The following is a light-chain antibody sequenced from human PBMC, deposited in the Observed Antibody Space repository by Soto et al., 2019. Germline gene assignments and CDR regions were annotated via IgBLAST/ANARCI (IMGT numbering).Light chain of an antibody. CDR2: GAS. J-gene: IGKJ1*01. V-gene: IGKV3-15*01. Sequence: EVVMTQSPATLSVSLGDRATLSCRASQSVSSNLAWYQQKPGQAPRLLIYGASTRATGIPARFSGSGSGTDFTLTISRLEPEDFAVYYCQQYGSSPWTFGQGDQGGYQ. CDR1: QSVSSN. CDR3: QQYGSSPWT.